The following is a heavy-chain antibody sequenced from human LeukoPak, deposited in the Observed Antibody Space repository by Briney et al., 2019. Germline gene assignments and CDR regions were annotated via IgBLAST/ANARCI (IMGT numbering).Heavy chain of an antibody. D-gene: IGHD2-15*01. V-gene: IGHV3-11*01. CDR1: GFTFSDYY. Sequence: PGGSLRLSCAASGFTFSDYYMSWIRQAPGKGLEWVSYISSSGSTIYYADSVKGRFAISRDNAKNSLYLQMNSLRAEDTAVYYCAGDGGPLLGRLVAATPVDYWGQGTLVTVSS. CDR3: AGDGGPLLGRLVAATPVDY. CDR2: ISSSGSTI. J-gene: IGHJ4*02.